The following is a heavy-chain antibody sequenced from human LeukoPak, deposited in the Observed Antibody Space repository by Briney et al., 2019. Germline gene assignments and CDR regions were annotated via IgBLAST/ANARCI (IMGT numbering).Heavy chain of an antibody. CDR1: GFAFSNYW. Sequence: GGSLRLSCAASGFAFSNYWMSWVRQAPGKGLEWVANIKKDGSEKYYVDSGKGRFTISRDNAKNSLYLQMNSLRAEDTAVYYCARGGRDKGYDFWSGYLSYYYYYMDVWGKGTTVTVSS. CDR3: ARGGRDKGYDFWSGYLSYYYYYMDV. V-gene: IGHV3-7*01. D-gene: IGHD3-3*01. CDR2: IKKDGSEK. J-gene: IGHJ6*03.